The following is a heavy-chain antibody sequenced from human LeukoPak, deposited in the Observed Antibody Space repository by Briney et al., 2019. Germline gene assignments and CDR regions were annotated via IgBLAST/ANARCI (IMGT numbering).Heavy chain of an antibody. CDR3: ARDNWDYYGSGRPNWFDP. Sequence: GASVKVSCKASGYTFTSYGISWVRQAPGQGLEWMGWISVYNGHTNYAQKLQGRVTMTTDTSTSTAYMELRSLRSDDTAVYYCARDNWDYYGSGRPNWFDPWGQGTLVTVSS. J-gene: IGHJ5*02. V-gene: IGHV1-18*01. CDR2: ISVYNGHT. D-gene: IGHD3-10*01. CDR1: GYTFTSYG.